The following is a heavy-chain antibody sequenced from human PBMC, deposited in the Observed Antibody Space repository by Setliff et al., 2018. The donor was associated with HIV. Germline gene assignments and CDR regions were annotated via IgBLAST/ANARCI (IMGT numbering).Heavy chain of an antibody. D-gene: IGHD3-22*01. CDR1: GGSIRGTSFY. CDR2: IYYSGHA. Sequence: SETLSLTCSVSGGSIRGTSFYWGWIRQPPGKGLERIANIYYSGHAYYNPSLESRVSISVDTSKNQLSLKLSSVTAADTAVYYCARGRSRYYYDGSGYYVDYWGQGTLVTVSS. J-gene: IGHJ4*02. V-gene: IGHV4-39*07. CDR3: ARGRSRYYYDGSGYYVDY.